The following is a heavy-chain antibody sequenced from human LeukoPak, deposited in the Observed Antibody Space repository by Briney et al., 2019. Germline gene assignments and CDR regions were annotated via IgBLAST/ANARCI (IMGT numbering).Heavy chain of an antibody. J-gene: IGHJ6*03. V-gene: IGHV4-30-4*07. CDR3: VYKKTTVTTYYYYYYMDV. Sequence: NPSETLSLTCAVSGGSISRGGYSWSWIRQPPGKGLEWIGYFYYSGSTYYNPSLKSRVTISVDTSKNQFSLKLSSVTAADTAVYYCVYKKTTVTTYYYYYYMDVWGKGTTVTISS. D-gene: IGHD4-17*01. CDR1: GGSISRGGYS. CDR2: FYYSGST.